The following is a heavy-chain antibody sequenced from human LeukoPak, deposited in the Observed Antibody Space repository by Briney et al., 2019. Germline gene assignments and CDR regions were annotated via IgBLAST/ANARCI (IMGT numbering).Heavy chain of an antibody. J-gene: IGHJ4*02. Sequence: PGGSLRLSCVASGFTFSSYAMSWVRQAPGEGLEWVSAISGSGGSTFYADSVKGRFTISRDNSKNTLYAEMTSLRAEDTAVYYCATLASGYSSPFDYWGQGTLVTVSS. CDR1: GFTFSSYA. CDR2: ISGSGGST. D-gene: IGHD6-13*01. V-gene: IGHV3-23*01. CDR3: ATLASGYSSPFDY.